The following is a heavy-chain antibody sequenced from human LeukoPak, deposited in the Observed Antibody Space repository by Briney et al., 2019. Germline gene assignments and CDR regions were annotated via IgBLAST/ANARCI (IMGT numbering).Heavy chain of an antibody. J-gene: IGHJ4*02. CDR3: ARDRVYGRIAVAGSRAYYFDY. CDR1: GGSISSYY. D-gene: IGHD6-19*01. V-gene: IGHV4-4*07. CDR2: IYTSGST. Sequence: SETLSLTCTVSGGSISSYYWSWIRQPAGKGLEWIGLIYTSGSTNYNPSLKSRVTMSVDTSKNQFSLKLSSVTAADTAVYYCARDRVYGRIAVAGSRAYYFDYWGQGTLVTVSS.